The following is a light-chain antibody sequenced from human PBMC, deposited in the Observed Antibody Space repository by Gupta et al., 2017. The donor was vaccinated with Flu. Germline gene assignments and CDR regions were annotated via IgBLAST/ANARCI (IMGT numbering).Light chain of an antibody. V-gene: IGLV2-11*03. CDR2: EVS. CDR1: SSDVCTYNS. CDR3: FSHAGHYILV. Sequence: SITLSCTGSSSDVCTYNSVSWYQQYPGSAPNLLIYEVSRRPSGVPARFAGSKSGNTASLTISGLQAEDEAFYYCFSHAGHYILVFGGGTRLTVL. J-gene: IGLJ3*02.